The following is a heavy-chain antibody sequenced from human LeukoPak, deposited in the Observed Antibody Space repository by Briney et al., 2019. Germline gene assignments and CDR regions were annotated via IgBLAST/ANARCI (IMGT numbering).Heavy chain of an antibody. J-gene: IGHJ5*02. CDR3: ARGQGITMVRETYNWFDP. Sequence: ASVKVSCKASGYTFTSYDINWVRQATGQGLEWMGWMNPNSGNTGYAQKFQGRVTMTRNTSISTAYMELSSLRSEDTAVYYCARGQGITMVRETYNWFDPWGQGTLVAVSS. CDR2: MNPNSGNT. V-gene: IGHV1-8*01. CDR1: GYTFTSYD. D-gene: IGHD3-10*01.